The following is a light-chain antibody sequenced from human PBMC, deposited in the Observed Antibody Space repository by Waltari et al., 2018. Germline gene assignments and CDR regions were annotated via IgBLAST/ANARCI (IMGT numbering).Light chain of an antibody. J-gene: IGLJ1*01. Sequence: QSALTQPASVSGSPAQSITISCTGTSSDVGTYDYVSWYQQHPGKAPKLMIHDVTNGPTGMANRFSGSRSGNPASLTISGLQAEDGADYYCSSYTTSSTVYVFGTGTKVTVL. CDR1: SSDVGTYDY. CDR3: SSYTTSSTVYV. CDR2: DVT. V-gene: IGLV2-14*03.